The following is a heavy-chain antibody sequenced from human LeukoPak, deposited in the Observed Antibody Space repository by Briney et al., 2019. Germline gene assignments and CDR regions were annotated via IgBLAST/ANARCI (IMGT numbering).Heavy chain of an antibody. J-gene: IGHJ2*01. Sequence: PSETLSLTCTVSGGSISSYYWSWIRQPPGKGLEWIGYIYYSGSTNYNPSLKSRVTMSVDTSKNQFSLKLSSVTAADTAVYYCARSKRFWSGYSYWYFDLWGRGTLVTVSS. D-gene: IGHD3-3*01. V-gene: IGHV4-59*08. CDR3: ARSKRFWSGYSYWYFDL. CDR1: GGSISSYY. CDR2: IYYSGST.